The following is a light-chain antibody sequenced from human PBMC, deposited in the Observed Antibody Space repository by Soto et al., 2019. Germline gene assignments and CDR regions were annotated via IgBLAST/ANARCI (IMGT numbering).Light chain of an antibody. CDR1: QSISSC. CDR3: QQCYSTPWT. J-gene: IGKJ1*01. V-gene: IGKV1-39*01. Sequence: DIQMTQSPSSLSASVGDRVTLTCRASQSISSCLNWCQQKPGKAPKLLINAASSLKSGVPSRFSGSGSGTEFTLTISSLQPEDFATYYCQQCYSTPWTFGQGTKVEIK. CDR2: AAS.